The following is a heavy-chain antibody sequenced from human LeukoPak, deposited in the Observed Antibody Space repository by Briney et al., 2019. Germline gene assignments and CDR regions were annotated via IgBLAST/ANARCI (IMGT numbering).Heavy chain of an antibody. CDR1: GGSISSYY. CDR2: IYYSGST. J-gene: IGHJ4*02. CDR3: ARDGRGYYDSSGYTLSV. D-gene: IGHD3-22*01. Sequence: PSGTLSLTCAVSGGSISSYYWSWIRQPPGKGLEWIGYIYYSGSTNYNPSLKSRVTISVDTSKNQFSLKLSSVTAADTAVYYCARDGRGYYDSSGYTLSVWGQGTLVTVSS. V-gene: IGHV4-59*01.